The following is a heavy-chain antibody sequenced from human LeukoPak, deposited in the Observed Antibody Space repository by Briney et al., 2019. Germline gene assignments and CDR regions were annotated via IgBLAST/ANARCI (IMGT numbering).Heavy chain of an antibody. J-gene: IGHJ6*02. CDR2: INPNSGGT. CDR1: GYTFTGYY. D-gene: IGHD3-22*01. V-gene: IGHV1-2*02. Sequence: ASVKVSCKASGYTFTGYYMHWVRQAPGQVLEWMGWINPNSGGTNYAQKFQGRVTMTRDTSISTAYMELSRLRSDDTAVYYCANPSGYYDSSGYYYDYYGMDVWGQGTTVTVSS. CDR3: ANPSGYYDSSGYYYDYYGMDV.